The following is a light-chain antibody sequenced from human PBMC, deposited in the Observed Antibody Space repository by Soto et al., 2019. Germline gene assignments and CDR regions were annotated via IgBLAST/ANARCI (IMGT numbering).Light chain of an antibody. J-gene: IGKJ5*01. CDR1: QSVRGN. CDR2: GAS. Sequence: EIVLTQSPATLSLSPGDRANLSCSASQSVRGNLAWYQQKPGQSPGLLIYGASSRATGIPARFSGIASGTEFTLTISRLQSEDFSVYYCQQYNNWPFITFGQGTRLEI. CDR3: QQYNNWPFIT. V-gene: IGKV3-15*01.